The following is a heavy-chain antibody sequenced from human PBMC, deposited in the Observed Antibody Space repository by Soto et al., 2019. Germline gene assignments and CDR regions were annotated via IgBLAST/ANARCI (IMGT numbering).Heavy chain of an antibody. V-gene: IGHV4-39*01. CDR2: IYYSGST. CDR3: ARLGVRTVTYFDY. Sequence: SETLSLTCTVSGGSISSSSYYWGWIRQPPGKGLEWIGSIYYSGSTYYNPSLKSRVTISVDTSKNQFSLKLSSVTAADTAVYYCARLGVRTVTYFDYWGQGTLVTVSS. CDR1: GGSISSSSYY. D-gene: IGHD4-17*01. J-gene: IGHJ4*02.